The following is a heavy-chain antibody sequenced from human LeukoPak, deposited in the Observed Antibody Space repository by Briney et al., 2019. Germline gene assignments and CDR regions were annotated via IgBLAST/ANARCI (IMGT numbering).Heavy chain of an antibody. D-gene: IGHD3-3*01. J-gene: IGHJ4*02. V-gene: IGHV1-24*01. CDR3: ASTGKGTSIFG. Sequence: GASVKVSCKVSGYTLTELSMHWVRQAPGKGLEWMGGFDPEDAETIYAQKFQGKITMTEDTSTDTAYMELNSLRSEDTAVYYCASTGKGTSIFGWGQGTLVTVSS. CDR1: GYTLTELS. CDR2: FDPEDAET.